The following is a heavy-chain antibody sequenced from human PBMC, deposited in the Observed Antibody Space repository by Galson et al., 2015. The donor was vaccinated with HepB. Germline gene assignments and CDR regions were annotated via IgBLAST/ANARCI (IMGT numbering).Heavy chain of an antibody. J-gene: IGHJ4*02. CDR2: ISYDGSNK. CDR3: ANIVDY. V-gene: IGHV3-30*18. Sequence: SLRLSCAASGFTFSSYGMHWVRQAPGKGLEWVAVISYDGSNKYYADSVKGRFTISRDNSKNTLYLQMNSLRAEDTGVYYCANIVDYWGQGTLFTVSS. CDR1: GFTFSSYG. D-gene: IGHD3-16*02.